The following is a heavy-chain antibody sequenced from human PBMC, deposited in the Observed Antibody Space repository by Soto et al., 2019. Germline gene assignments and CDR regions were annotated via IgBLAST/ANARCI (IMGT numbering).Heavy chain of an antibody. D-gene: IGHD2-15*01. V-gene: IGHV3-21*01. CDR3: AREGGPQNYSLPTPYYGMDV. CDR1: GFTFSSYS. J-gene: IGHJ6*02. CDR2: ISSSSSYI. Sequence: GGSLRLSCAASGFTFSSYSMNWVRQAPGKGLEWVSSISSSSSYIYYADSVKGRLTISRDNAKNSLYLQMNSLRAEDTAVYYCAREGGPQNYSLPTPYYGMDVWGQGTTVTVSS.